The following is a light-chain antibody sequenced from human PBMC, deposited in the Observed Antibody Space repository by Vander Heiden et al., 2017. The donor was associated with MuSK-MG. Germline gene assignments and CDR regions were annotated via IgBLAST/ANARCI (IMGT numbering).Light chain of an antibody. Sequence: QSVLTQPPSVSGAPGQRVTISCTWSSSNLGAGYDVHWYQQPPGTAPKLLIYGNSKRPSGVPDRFSGSKSGTAASLAITGRQEEDEADYYCQSDDSSRSVVFGGGTKLTVL. V-gene: IGLV1-40*01. CDR1: SSNLGAGYD. CDR3: QSDDSSRSVV. J-gene: IGLJ2*01. CDR2: GNS.